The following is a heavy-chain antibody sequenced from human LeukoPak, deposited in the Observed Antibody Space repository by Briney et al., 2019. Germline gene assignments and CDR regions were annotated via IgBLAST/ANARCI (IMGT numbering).Heavy chain of an antibody. D-gene: IGHD1-26*01. CDR1: GASISSGDYS. J-gene: IGHJ1*01. V-gene: IGHV4-30-2*02. CDR2: IYHSGST. Sequence: SQTLSLTRAVSGASISSGDYSWSWIRQPPGKGLEWIGYIYHSGSTTYNPSLKSRVTISLDRSKNQFSLELSSVTAADTAVYYCASVPRGYKGYIVGATRNAEYFQHWGQGTLVTVSS. CDR3: ASVPRGYKGYIVGATRNAEYFQH.